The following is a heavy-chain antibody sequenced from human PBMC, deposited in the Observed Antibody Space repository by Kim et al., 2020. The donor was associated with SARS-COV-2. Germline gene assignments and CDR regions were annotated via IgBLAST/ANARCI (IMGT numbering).Heavy chain of an antibody. V-gene: IGHV1-3*01. J-gene: IGHJ4*02. D-gene: IGHD3-3*01. CDR1: GYTFSNYA. CDR3: AIGGAVLRFLEWLSSYFDY. CDR2: INAGSGNT. Sequence: ASVKVSCKASGYTFSNYAMHWVRQAPGQRLDWMGWINAGSGNTEYSQKFQGRLIITRDTSASTAYMELSSLGSEDTAVSYCAIGGAVLRFLEWLSSYFDYWGQGTLVTVSS.